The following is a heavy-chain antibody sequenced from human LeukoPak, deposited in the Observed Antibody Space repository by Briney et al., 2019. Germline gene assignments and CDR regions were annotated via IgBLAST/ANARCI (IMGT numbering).Heavy chain of an antibody. CDR1: GGSISGYY. D-gene: IGHD2-15*01. J-gene: IGHJ4*02. V-gene: IGHV4-59*01. Sequence: SETLSLTCTVSGGSISGYYWSWIRQPPGKGLEWIGYIYYIGSTNYNPSLKSRVTISVDTSENQFSLRLSSVTAADTAVYYYARDLSGGSSFDYWGQGTLVTVSS. CDR3: ARDLSGGSSFDY. CDR2: IYYIGST.